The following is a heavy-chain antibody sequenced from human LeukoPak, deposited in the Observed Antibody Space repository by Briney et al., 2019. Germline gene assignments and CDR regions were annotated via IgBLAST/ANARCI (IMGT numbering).Heavy chain of an antibody. CDR3: ARDRSAAMVDY. CDR2: INPNSGGT. J-gene: IGHJ4*02. D-gene: IGHD2-2*01. CDR1: GYTFTGYY. Sequence: VASVKVSCKASGYTFTGYYMHWVRQAPGQGLEWMGWINPNSGGTNYAQKFQGRVAMTRDTSISTAYMELSRLRSDDTAVYYCARDRSAAMVDYWGQGTLVTVSS. V-gene: IGHV1-2*02.